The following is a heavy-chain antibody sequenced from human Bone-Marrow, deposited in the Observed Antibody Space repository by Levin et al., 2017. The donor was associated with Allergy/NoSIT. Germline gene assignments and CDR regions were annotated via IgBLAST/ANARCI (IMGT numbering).Heavy chain of an antibody. Sequence: GGSLRLSCAASGFTFSSYAMSWVRQAPGKGLEWVSAISGSGGSTYYADSVKGRFTISRDNSKNTLYLQMNSLRAEDTAVYYCASNDFWSGYYRGGYYFDYWGQGTLVTVSS. D-gene: IGHD3-3*01. J-gene: IGHJ4*02. V-gene: IGHV3-23*01. CDR2: ISGSGGST. CDR1: GFTFSSYA. CDR3: ASNDFWSGYYRGGYYFDY.